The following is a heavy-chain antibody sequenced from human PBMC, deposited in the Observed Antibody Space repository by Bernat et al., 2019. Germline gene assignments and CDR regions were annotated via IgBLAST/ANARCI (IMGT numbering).Heavy chain of an antibody. CDR2: IDPSDSYT. V-gene: IGHV5-10-1*03. CDR3: ARHGGGDIVGVPAADTFDY. CDR1: GYSFTSYW. Sequence: EVQLVQSGAEVKKPGESLRISCKGSGYSFTSYWISWVRQMPGKGLEWMGRIDPSDSYTNYSPSFQGHVTISADKSISTAYLQWSSLKASDTAMYYCARHGGGDIVGVPAADTFDYWGQGTLVTVSS. D-gene: IGHD2-2*01. J-gene: IGHJ4*02.